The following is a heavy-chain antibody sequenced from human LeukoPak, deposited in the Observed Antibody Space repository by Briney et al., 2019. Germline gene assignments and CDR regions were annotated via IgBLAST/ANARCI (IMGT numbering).Heavy chain of an antibody. CDR2: ISSSSSTI. J-gene: IGHJ4*02. CDR3: ARGVNGAQPGFDY. V-gene: IGHV3-48*04. CDR1: GFTFSSYS. Sequence: QPGGSLRLSCAASGFTFSSYSMHWVRQAPGKGLEWVSYISSSSSTIYYADSVKGRFTISRDNAKNSLYLQMNSLRAEDTAVYYCARGVNGAQPGFDYWGQGTLVTVSS. D-gene: IGHD4-17*01.